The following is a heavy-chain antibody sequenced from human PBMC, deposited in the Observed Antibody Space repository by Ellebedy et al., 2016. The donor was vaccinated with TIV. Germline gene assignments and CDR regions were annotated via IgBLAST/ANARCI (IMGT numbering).Heavy chain of an antibody. J-gene: IGHJ4*02. CDR2: VTHTGGT. V-gene: IGHV4-34*01. Sequence: SETLSLXXAVSGAPSGYYFWSWIRQPPGKGLEWIGEVTHTGGTNYNPSLESRVTISLDTSENQFSLKLNSVTAADTAVYFCARGLPAAWELAGAWGQGTLVTVSA. CDR1: GAPSGYYF. D-gene: IGHD6-19*01. CDR3: ARGLPAAWELAGA.